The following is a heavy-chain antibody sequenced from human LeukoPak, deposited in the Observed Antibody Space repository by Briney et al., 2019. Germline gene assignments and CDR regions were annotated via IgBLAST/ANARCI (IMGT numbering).Heavy chain of an antibody. V-gene: IGHV1-2*02. CDR1: GYTFTGYY. J-gene: IGHJ5*02. Sequence: ASVKDSCKASGYTFTGYYMHWVRQAPGQGLEWMGWINPNSGGTNYAQKFQGRVTMTRDTSISTAYMELSRLRSDDTAVYYCAIGGSGGSCYSCNWFDPWGQGTLVTVSS. CDR3: AIGGSGGSCYSCNWFDP. CDR2: INPNSGGT. D-gene: IGHD2-15*01.